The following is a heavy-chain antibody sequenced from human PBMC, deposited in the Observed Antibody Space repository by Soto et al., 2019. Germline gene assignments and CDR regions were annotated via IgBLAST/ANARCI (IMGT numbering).Heavy chain of an antibody. V-gene: IGHV3-11*05. CDR3: ARDRDWDRYYGMDG. CDR2: ISSSSSYT. Sequence: QVQLVESGGGLVKPGGSLRLSCAASGFTFSDYYMSWIRQAPGKGLEWVSYISSSSSYTNYADSVKGRFTISRDNAKNSLYLQMNSLRAEDTAVYYCARDRDWDRYYGMDGWGQGTTVTVSS. CDR1: GFTFSDYY. D-gene: IGHD1-26*01. J-gene: IGHJ6*02.